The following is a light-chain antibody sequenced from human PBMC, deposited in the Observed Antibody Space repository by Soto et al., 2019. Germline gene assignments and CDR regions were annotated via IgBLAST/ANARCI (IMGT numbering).Light chain of an antibody. Sequence: EIVLTQSQGTLSLSPGERATLSCRASQSVSSSYLAWYQQKPGQAPRLLIYGASSSATGIPDRFSGSESGTDFTLTISRLETEAFAVYYCQQYGSSPITFGQGTRLEIK. J-gene: IGKJ5*01. V-gene: IGKV3-20*01. CDR1: QSVSSSY. CDR3: QQYGSSPIT. CDR2: GAS.